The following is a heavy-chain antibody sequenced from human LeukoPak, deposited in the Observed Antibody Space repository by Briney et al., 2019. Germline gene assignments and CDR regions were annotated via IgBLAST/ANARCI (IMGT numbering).Heavy chain of an antibody. J-gene: IGHJ4*02. CDR1: GFTFNSYA. Sequence: GGSLRLSCAASGFTFNSYAMYWVRQAPGKGLEWVSGTFGSGGSAHYADSVKGRFSISRDNSKNRVYLQMTSLRAEDTAVYYCAKTATGYSSGHYPGWPVDYWGQGTLVTVSS. CDR3: AKTATGYSSGHYPGWPVDY. V-gene: IGHV3-23*01. D-gene: IGHD6-19*01. CDR2: TFGSGGSA.